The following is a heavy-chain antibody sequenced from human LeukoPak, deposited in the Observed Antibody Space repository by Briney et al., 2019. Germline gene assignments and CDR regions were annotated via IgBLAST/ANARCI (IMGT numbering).Heavy chain of an antibody. CDR3: ARYGPQVLLWFGELLEYFDY. D-gene: IGHD3-10*01. V-gene: IGHV4-39*01. CDR1: GDSISSRSYY. CDR2: FYYSGST. Sequence: SETLSLTCIVSGDSISSRSYYWDWIRQPPGKGLEWIGSFYYSGSTYYNPSLKSRVTISVDTSKNQFSLKLSSVTAADTAVYYCARYGPQVLLWFGELLEYFDYWGQGTLVTVSS. J-gene: IGHJ4*02.